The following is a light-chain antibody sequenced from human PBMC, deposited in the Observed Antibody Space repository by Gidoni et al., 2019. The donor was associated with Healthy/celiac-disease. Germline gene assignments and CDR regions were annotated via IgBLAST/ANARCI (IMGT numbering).Light chain of an antibody. J-gene: IGKJ4*01. CDR3: RQYRNWPSLT. CDR1: EAINSN. CDR2: GAS. Sequence: VVMTQSPAIVSVSPGDTATLSGRASEAINSNLAWYQQRPGQAPSLLIFGASTSATGIPARFSGSGSVTEFTLPISSLQFEDFAVYYCRQYRNWPSLTFGGGTKVDIK. V-gene: IGKV3-15*01.